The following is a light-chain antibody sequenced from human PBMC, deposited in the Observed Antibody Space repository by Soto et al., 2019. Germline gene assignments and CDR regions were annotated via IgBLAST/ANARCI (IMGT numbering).Light chain of an antibody. V-gene: IGKV3-20*01. Sequence: EMVMTQSPAILSVSPGESATLSCRASQSVNSNYLAWYQQHPGQPPRLLIYAASDRATGIPGRFSDSGSGTDFTPIISSLEPEDFAVYYCQHYVTSLTTFGQGTKVDIK. J-gene: IGKJ1*01. CDR3: QHYVTSLTT. CDR2: AAS. CDR1: QSVNSNY.